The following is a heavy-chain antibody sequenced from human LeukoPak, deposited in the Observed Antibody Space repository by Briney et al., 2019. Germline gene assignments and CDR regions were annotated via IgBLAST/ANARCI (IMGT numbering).Heavy chain of an antibody. CDR1: GFTFSSYG. CDR2: ISYDGSNK. D-gene: IGHD3-22*01. Sequence: SGGSLRLSCAASGFTFSSYGMHWVRQAPGKGLEWVAVISYDGSNKYYADSVKGRFTISRDNSKNTLYLQMNSLRAEDTAVYYCAKGGAYYYDSSGYYQHYFDYWGQGTLVTVSS. CDR3: AKGGAYYYDSSGYYQHYFDY. J-gene: IGHJ4*02. V-gene: IGHV3-30*18.